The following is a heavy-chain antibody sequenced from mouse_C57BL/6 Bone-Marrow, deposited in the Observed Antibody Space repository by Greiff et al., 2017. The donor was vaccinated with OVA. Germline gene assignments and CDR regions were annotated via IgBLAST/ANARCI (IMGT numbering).Heavy chain of an antibody. CDR3: ARQDYDGALFAY. CDR1: GFSLTSYG. D-gene: IGHD2-4*01. CDR2: IWSGGST. V-gene: IGHV2-2*01. J-gene: IGHJ3*01. Sequence: QVQLQQSGPGLVQPSQSLSITCTVSGFSLTSYGVHWVRQSPGKGLEWLGVIWSGGSTDYNAAFISRLSISKDNSKSQVFFKMNSLQADDTAIYYCARQDYDGALFAYWGQGTLVTVSA.